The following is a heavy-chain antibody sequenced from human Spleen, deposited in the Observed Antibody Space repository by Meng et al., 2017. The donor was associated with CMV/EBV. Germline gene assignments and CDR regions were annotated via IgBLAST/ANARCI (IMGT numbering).Heavy chain of an antibody. D-gene: IGHD3-10*01. J-gene: IGHJ6*02. CDR3: ARDYASGSYSGYYYYGMDV. CDR2: ISSSGITT. CDR1: EFTFSDYE. V-gene: IGHV3-48*03. Sequence: GESLKISCSGSEFTFSDYEMDWVRQAPGKGLEWISYISSSGITTHYADSVKGRFTTSRDNSKNSLFLQMDSLRAEDTAVYYCARDYASGSYSGYYYYGMDVWGQGTTVTVSS.